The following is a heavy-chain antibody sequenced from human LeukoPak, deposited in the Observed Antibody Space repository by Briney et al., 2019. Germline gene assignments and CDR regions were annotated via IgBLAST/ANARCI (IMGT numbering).Heavy chain of an antibody. J-gene: IGHJ4*02. CDR3: ASNRANMVRGPYDY. V-gene: IGHV1-69*04. CDR2: IIPILGIA. CDR1: GGTFSSYA. Sequence: ASVKVSCKASGGTFSSYAISWVRQAPGQGLEWMGRIIPILGIANYAQKFQGRVTITADKSTSTAYMELSSLRSEDTAAYYCASNRANMVRGPYDYWGQGTLVTVSS. D-gene: IGHD3-10*01.